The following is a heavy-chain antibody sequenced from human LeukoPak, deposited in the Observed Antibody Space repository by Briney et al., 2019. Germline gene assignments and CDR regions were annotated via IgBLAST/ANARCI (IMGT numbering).Heavy chain of an antibody. CDR3: VRDRGWYHFDL. V-gene: IGHV3-7*01. CDR1: GFTFSSYW. J-gene: IGHJ4*02. Sequence: GGSLRLSCAASGFTFSSYWMTWVRQAPGKGLEWVANIREDGSEKYYVDSVKGRFTVSRDNAKNSLYLQVNSLRAEDTGVYYCVRDRGWYHFDLWGQGTLVTVSS. CDR2: IREDGSEK. D-gene: IGHD3-10*01.